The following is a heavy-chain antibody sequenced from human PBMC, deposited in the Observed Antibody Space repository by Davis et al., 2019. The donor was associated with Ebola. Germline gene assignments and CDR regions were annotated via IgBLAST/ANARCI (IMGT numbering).Heavy chain of an antibody. V-gene: IGHV4-61*01. D-gene: IGHD6-13*01. Sequence: PSETLSLTCTVSGGSVSSGSYYWSWIRQPPGKGLEWIGYIYYSGSTNYNPSLKSRVTISVDTSKNQFSLKLSSVTAADTAVYYCARESPHSSSWYDGYYYYYMDVWGKGTTVTVSS. CDR3: ARESPHSSSWYDGYYYYYMDV. J-gene: IGHJ6*03. CDR2: IYYSGST. CDR1: GGSVSSGSYY.